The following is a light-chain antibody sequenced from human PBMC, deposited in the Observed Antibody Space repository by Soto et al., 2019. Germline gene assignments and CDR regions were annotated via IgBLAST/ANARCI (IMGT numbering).Light chain of an antibody. CDR2: DTS. J-gene: IGKJ4*01. CDR3: QQRSNGLT. CDR1: QSVSDY. V-gene: IGKV3-11*01. Sequence: EVVLTHSPATLSFSPGEIATLSCRASQSVSDYLAWYQQKPGQAPRLLIYDTSTRATGIPARFSGSGSGTDFTLTISSLEPEDFAVYYCQQRSNGLTFGGGTKVDIK.